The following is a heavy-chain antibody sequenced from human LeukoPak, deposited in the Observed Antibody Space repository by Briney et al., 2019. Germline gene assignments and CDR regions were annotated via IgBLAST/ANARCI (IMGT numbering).Heavy chain of an antibody. J-gene: IGHJ6*02. CDR3: ARDRVYYYGMDV. Sequence: SETLSLTCTVSGGSINNYYWNWIRQSPGKGLEWIAYIYSSGSTNYNPSLKSRVTISVDTSKNQFSLKLSSVTAADTAVYYCARDRVYYYGMDVWGQGTTVTVSS. D-gene: IGHD3-10*01. CDR1: GGSINNYY. V-gene: IGHV4-59*01. CDR2: IYSSGST.